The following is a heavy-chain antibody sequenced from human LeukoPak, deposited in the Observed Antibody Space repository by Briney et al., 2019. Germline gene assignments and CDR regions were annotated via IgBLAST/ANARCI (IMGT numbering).Heavy chain of an antibody. CDR3: ARENDSSGLYRRAFDI. V-gene: IGHV1-46*01. D-gene: IGHD3-22*01. J-gene: IGHJ3*02. Sequence: ASVKVTCKASGYTFTSYYMHWVRQAPGQGLEWMGVINPSGGSTSYAQKFQGRVTMTRDTSTSTVYMELSSLRSEDTAVYYCARENDSSGLYRRAFDIWGQGTMVTVSS. CDR2: INPSGGST. CDR1: GYTFTSYY.